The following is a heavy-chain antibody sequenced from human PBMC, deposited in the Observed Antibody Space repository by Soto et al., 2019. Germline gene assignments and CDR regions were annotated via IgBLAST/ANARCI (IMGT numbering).Heavy chain of an antibody. CDR1: GFTFSSYG. D-gene: IGHD6-19*01. Sequence: GGSLRLSCAASGFTFSSYGMHWVRQAPGKGLEWVAVIWYDGSNKYYADSVKGRFTISRANSKNTLYLQMNSLRAEDTAVYYCARDRSSAQARYYYYGMDVWGQGTTVTVSS. V-gene: IGHV3-33*01. J-gene: IGHJ6*02. CDR2: IWYDGSNK. CDR3: ARDRSSAQARYYYYGMDV.